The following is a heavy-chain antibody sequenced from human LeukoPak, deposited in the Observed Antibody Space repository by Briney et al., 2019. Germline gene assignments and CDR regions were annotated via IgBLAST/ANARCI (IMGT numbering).Heavy chain of an antibody. CDR1: GGSFSGYY. CDR2: INHSGGT. CDR3: ARDITYYYGSGSYYNRNFDY. D-gene: IGHD3-10*01. V-gene: IGHV4-34*01. J-gene: IGHJ4*02. Sequence: SETLSLTCAVYGGSFSGYYWSWIRQPPGKGLEWIGEINHSGGTNYNPSLKSRVTISVDTSKNQFSLKLSSVTAADTAVYYCARDITYYYGSGSYYNRNFDYWGQGTLVTVSS.